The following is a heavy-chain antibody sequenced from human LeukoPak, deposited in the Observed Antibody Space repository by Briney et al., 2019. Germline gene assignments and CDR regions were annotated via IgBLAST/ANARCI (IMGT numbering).Heavy chain of an antibody. V-gene: IGHV1-2*02. J-gene: IGHJ4*02. Sequence: ASVKVSCKASGYTFTGYYMHWVRQAPGQGLEWMGWINPNSGGTNYAQKFQGRVTMTRDTSISTAYMELSRLRSDDTAVYYCARDFTVVVPAATLFDYWGQGTLVTVSS. D-gene: IGHD2-2*01. CDR1: GYTFTGYY. CDR3: ARDFTVVVPAATLFDY. CDR2: INPNSGGT.